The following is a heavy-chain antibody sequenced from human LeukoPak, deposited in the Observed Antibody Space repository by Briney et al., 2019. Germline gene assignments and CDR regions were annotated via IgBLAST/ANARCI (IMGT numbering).Heavy chain of an antibody. J-gene: IGHJ4*02. V-gene: IGHV3-23*01. Sequence: AGGSLRLSCVASGFTFSSSAMSWVRQAPGKGLEWVSVINFSGGEIYYADSVKGRFTISRDSSKNTLYLHMSSLRAEDTALYYCARGSAPSSFFCSDFWGQGPLVTVSS. CDR1: GFTFSSSA. D-gene: IGHD2-15*01. CDR2: INFSGGEI. CDR3: ARGSAPSSFFCSDF.